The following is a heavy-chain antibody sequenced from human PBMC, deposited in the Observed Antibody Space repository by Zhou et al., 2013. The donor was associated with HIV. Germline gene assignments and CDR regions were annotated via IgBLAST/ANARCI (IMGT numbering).Heavy chain of an antibody. CDR1: GGTFSSYA. V-gene: IGHV1-69*05. Sequence: QVQLVQSGAEVKKPGSSVKVSCKASGGTFSSYAISWVRQAPGQGLEWMGGIIPIFGTANYAQKFQGRVTITTDESTSTAYMELSSLRSEDTAVYYCARDTGIAARPGVNWFDPWGQGTLVTVSS. J-gene: IGHJ5*02. CDR2: IIPIFGTA. CDR3: ARDTGIAARPGVNWFDP. D-gene: IGHD6-6*01.